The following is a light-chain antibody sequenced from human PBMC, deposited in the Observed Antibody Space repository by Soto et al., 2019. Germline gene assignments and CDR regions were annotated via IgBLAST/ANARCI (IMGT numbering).Light chain of an antibody. CDR2: AAS. Sequence: DIQMTQSPSSLSASVGDRVTITCRASQSFSDYLNWYQQKPGKAPKLLISAASSLQSGVPSRFSGGGSGTDFTLTINSLQPEDFATYYCQQTYTTTWTFGQGTRWISN. CDR1: QSFSDY. J-gene: IGKJ1*01. V-gene: IGKV1-39*01. CDR3: QQTYTTTWT.